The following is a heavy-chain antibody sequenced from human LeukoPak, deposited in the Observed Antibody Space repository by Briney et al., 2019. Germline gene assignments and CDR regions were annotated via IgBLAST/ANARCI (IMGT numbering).Heavy chain of an antibody. CDR3: ARDQGNRYYDILTGYYYYYYYMDV. CDR1: GGSISSYY. CDR2: IYTSGST. V-gene: IGHV4-4*07. J-gene: IGHJ6*03. Sequence: SETLSLTCTVSGGSISSYYWSWIRQPAGKGLEWIGRIYTSGSTNYNPSLKSRVTMSVDTSKNQFSLKLSSVTAADTAVYYCARDQGNRYYDILTGYYYYYYYMDVWGKGTTVTISS. D-gene: IGHD3-9*01.